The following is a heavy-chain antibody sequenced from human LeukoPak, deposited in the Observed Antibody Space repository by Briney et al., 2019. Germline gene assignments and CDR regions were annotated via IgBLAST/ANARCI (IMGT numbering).Heavy chain of an antibody. CDR1: GFTFSSYA. Sequence: GGSLRLSCAASGFTFSSYAMHWVRQAPGKGLEWVAVIWYDGSNKYYADSVKGRFTISRDNSKNTLYLQMNNLRAEDMAVYYCANLMAAGSQRAFDIWGQGTMVTVSS. V-gene: IGHV3-33*06. J-gene: IGHJ3*02. CDR3: ANLMAAGSQRAFDI. D-gene: IGHD6-13*01. CDR2: IWYDGSNK.